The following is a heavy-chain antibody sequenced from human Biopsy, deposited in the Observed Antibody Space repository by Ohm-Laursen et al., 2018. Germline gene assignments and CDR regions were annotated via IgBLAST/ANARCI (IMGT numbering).Heavy chain of an antibody. J-gene: IGHJ4*02. CDR2: IVPILGHL. V-gene: IGHV1-69*04. CDR3: AADADGYYTEFDY. CDR1: GGPSTNYA. Sequence: SSVKASCKASGGPSTNYAFSWVRQAPGQGLEWVGRIVPILGHLNYAQRFQGRVSITADKSTSYVYMELSRLTSGDTAVYYCAADADGYYTEFDYWGPGTLVTVSS. D-gene: IGHD3-3*01.